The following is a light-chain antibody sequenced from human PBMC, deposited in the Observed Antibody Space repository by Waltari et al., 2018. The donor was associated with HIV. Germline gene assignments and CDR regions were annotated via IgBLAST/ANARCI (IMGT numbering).Light chain of an antibody. CDR1: ALPTQY. CDR3: QSADSSGTHYV. V-gene: IGLV3-25*03. Sequence: SYELTPPPSLSVSPGPTARITCSGDALPTQYAYWYQQKPGQAPVVMIYKDSERPSGIPERFSGSSSGTTVTLTISGVQAEDEADYYCQSADSSGTHYVFGTGTKVTVL. CDR2: KDS. J-gene: IGLJ1*01.